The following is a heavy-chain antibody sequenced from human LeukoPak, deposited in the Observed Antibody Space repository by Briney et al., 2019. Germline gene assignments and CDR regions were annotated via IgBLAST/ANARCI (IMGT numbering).Heavy chain of an antibody. Sequence: SETLSLTCTVSGGSISSSSYYWGWIRQPPGKGLEWIGSIYYSGSTYYNPSLQSRVTISVDTSKNQFSLKLSSVTAADTAVYYCARMEIDYGDYRGNAFDIWGQGTMVTVSS. CDR2: IYYSGST. CDR3: ARMEIDYGDYRGNAFDI. CDR1: GGSISSSSYY. D-gene: IGHD4-17*01. V-gene: IGHV4-39*07. J-gene: IGHJ3*02.